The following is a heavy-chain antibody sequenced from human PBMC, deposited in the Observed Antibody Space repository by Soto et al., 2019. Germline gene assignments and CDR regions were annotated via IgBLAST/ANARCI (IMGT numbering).Heavy chain of an antibody. D-gene: IGHD3-9*01. CDR3: ASSTYDILTGYSGWYFDY. J-gene: IGHJ4*02. V-gene: IGHV3-30-3*01. CDR2: ISYEGINK. CDR1: GLTFISYP. Sequence: SLSSAASGLTFISYPLHWVRQAPGKRLEWVAVISYEGINKYYADSVKGRFTISRDNSKNALYLQMNSLRAEDTAVYYCASSTYDILTGYSGWYFDYWGQGTLVTVSS.